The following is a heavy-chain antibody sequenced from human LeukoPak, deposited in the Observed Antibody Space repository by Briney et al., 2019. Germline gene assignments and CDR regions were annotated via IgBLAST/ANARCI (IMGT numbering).Heavy chain of an antibody. V-gene: IGHV3-74*01. CDR2: INSDGSST. J-gene: IGHJ4*02. CDR3: AREPTYSSSWYTTCDF. D-gene: IGHD6-13*01. Sequence: GGSLRLSCAASGFTFSSYAMSWVRQAPGKGLVWVSRINSDGSSTSYADSVKGRFTISRDNAKNSLYLQMNSLRAEDTAVYYCAREPTYSSSWYTTCDFWGQGTLVTVSS. CDR1: GFTFSSYA.